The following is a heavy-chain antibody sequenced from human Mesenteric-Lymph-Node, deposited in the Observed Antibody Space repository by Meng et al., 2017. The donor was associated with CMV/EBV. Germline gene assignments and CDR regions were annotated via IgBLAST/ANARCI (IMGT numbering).Heavy chain of an antibody. CDR1: GGSFSGYY. V-gene: IGHV4-34*01. D-gene: IGHD2-2*01. CDR3: ARGVEGYQLLLYY. CDR2: INHSGRP. J-gene: IGHJ4*02. Sequence: ESLKISCAVYGGSFSGYYWTWIRQSPGKGLEWIGEINHSGRPDYNPSLKSRVTISVDKSKNQFSLELSSVTAADTAAYYCARGVEGYQLLLYYWGQGTLVTVSS.